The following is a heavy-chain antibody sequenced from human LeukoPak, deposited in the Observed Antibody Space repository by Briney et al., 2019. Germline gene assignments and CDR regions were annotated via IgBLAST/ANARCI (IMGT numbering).Heavy chain of an antibody. CDR1: GFTFSNFA. CDR3: VKASIAAPYNFDY. D-gene: IGHD6-6*01. J-gene: IGHJ4*02. V-gene: IGHV3-23*01. Sequence: GESLRLSCAASGFTFSNFALSWVRQAPGKGLEWVSAISGSGDSTYYADSVKGRFTISRDNSKNTLYLQMNSLRAEDTAVYYCVKASIAAPYNFDYWGQGTLVTVSS. CDR2: ISGSGDST.